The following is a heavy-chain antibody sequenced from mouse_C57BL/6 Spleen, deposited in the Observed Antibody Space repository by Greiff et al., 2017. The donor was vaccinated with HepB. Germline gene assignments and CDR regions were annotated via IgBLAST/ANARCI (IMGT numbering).Heavy chain of an antibody. CDR3: ASGYYGSSSAWFAY. Sequence: QVQLQQPGAELVKPGASVKLSCKASGYTFTSYWMHWVKQRPGRGLEWIGRIDPHSGGTKYNEKFKSKATLTVDKPSSTAYMQLSSLTAEDSAVYYCASGYYGSSSAWFAYWGQGTLVTVSA. CDR2: IDPHSGGT. D-gene: IGHD1-1*01. CDR1: GYTFTSYW. J-gene: IGHJ3*01. V-gene: IGHV1-72*01.